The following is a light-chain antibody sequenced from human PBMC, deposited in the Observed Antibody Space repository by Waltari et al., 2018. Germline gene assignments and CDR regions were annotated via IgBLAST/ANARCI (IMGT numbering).Light chain of an antibody. J-gene: IGLJ3*02. CDR1: SRHSSNI. CDR3: QTGGHGTWV. CDR2: VNSDGSH. Sequence: GDSIALTCTLTSRHSSNIIPCLQQPPAQAPRYLMKVNSDGSHSRGDALPDRFSGSSSGAERHLTISSRQAGDEADYYCQTGGHGTWVFGGGTKLTVL. V-gene: IGLV4-69*01.